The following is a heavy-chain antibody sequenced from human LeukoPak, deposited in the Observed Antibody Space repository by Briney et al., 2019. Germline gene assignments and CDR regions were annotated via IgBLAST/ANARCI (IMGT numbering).Heavy chain of an antibody. V-gene: IGHV4-30-4*01. D-gene: IGHD3-10*01. Sequence: SETLSLTCTVSGGSISSGDYYWSWIRQPPGKGLEWIGYIYYSGSTYYNPSLKSRVTISVDTSKNQFSLKLSSVTAADTAAYYCARDGGVTMVWGVVDYWGQGTLVTVSS. CDR3: ARDGGVTMVWGVVDY. J-gene: IGHJ4*02. CDR2: IYYSGST. CDR1: GGSISSGDYY.